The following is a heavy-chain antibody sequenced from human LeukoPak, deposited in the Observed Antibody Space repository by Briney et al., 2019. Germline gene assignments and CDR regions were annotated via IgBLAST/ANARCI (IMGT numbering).Heavy chain of an antibody. Sequence: ASVKVSCKASGYTFTSYDINWVRQATGQGLEWMGWMNPNSGNTGYAQKFQGRVTMTRNTSISTAYMELSSLRSKDTAVYYCANTYALGNYYKGGFDPWGQGTLVTVSS. CDR1: GYTFTSYD. CDR3: ANTYALGNYYKGGFDP. CDR2: MNPNSGNT. D-gene: IGHD3-10*01. V-gene: IGHV1-8*01. J-gene: IGHJ5*02.